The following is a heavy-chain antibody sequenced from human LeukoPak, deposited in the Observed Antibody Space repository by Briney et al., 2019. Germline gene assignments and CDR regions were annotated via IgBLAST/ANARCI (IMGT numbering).Heavy chain of an antibody. Sequence: SVKVSCKASGGTFSSYAISWVRQAPGQGLEWMGGIIPIFGTADYAQKFQGRVTLTADESTSTAYMELSRLRSEDTAVYNCARALTKTTVVTPIISPEYSFDYWGQGTLVTVSS. D-gene: IGHD4-23*01. J-gene: IGHJ4*02. V-gene: IGHV1-69*13. CDR1: GGTFSSYA. CDR3: ARALTKTTVVTPIISPEYSFDY. CDR2: IIPIFGTA.